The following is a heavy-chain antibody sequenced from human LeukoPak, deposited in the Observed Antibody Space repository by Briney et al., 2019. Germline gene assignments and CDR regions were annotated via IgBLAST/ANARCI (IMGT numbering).Heavy chain of an antibody. J-gene: IGHJ4*02. D-gene: IGHD3-3*01. Sequence: GGSLRLSCAASGFTFSSYAMSWVRQAPGKGLEWVSAISGSGGSTYYADSVKGRFTISRDNSKNTLYLQVNSLRAEDTAVYYCAKDLLLWSGYPRPFDYWGQGTLVTVSS. CDR2: ISGSGGST. CDR3: AKDLLLWSGYPRPFDY. CDR1: GFTFSSYA. V-gene: IGHV3-23*01.